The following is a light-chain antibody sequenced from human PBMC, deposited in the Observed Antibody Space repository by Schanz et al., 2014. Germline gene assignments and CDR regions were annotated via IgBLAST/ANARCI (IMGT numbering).Light chain of an antibody. CDR2: SNN. CDR1: SSNIGRNP. CDR3: SSYSGSDIVL. Sequence: QSVLTQPPSASGTPGQRVTISCSGSSSNIGRNPVNWYQQLPGTAPKLLMYSNNQRPSGVPDRFSGSKSGNTASLTVSGLQAEDEADYYCSSYSGSDIVLFGGGTKLTVL. V-gene: IGLV1-44*01. J-gene: IGLJ2*01.